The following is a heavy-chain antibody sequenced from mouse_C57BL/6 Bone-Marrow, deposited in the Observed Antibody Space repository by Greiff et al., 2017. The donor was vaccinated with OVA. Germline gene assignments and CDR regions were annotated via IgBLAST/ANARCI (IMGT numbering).Heavy chain of an antibody. CDR2: IYPGGGYT. D-gene: IGHD2-4*01. V-gene: IGHV1-63*01. Sequence: QVQLQQSGAELVRPGTSVKMSCKASGYTFTNYWIGWAKQRPGHGLEWIGDIYPGGGYTNYNEKFKGKATLTADKSSSTAYMQFSSLTSEDSAIYYCARRYYDEAYYFDYWGQGTTLTVSS. CDR3: ARRYYDEAYYFDY. J-gene: IGHJ2*01. CDR1: GYTFTNYW.